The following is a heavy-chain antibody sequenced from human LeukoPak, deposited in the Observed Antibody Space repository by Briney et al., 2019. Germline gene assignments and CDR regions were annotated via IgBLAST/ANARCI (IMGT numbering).Heavy chain of an antibody. J-gene: IGHJ4*02. D-gene: IGHD1-26*01. CDR2: ISGSGDNT. V-gene: IGHV3-23*01. Sequence: GGSLRLSCAASGFTFSSYAMSWVRQAPGKGLEWVSAISGSGDNTYCADSVKGRFTISRDNSKNTLYLQMNSLRAEDTAVYYCAKGTYSGSYYRGGYYFDYWGQGTLVTVSS. CDR3: AKGTYSGSYYRGGYYFDY. CDR1: GFTFSSYA.